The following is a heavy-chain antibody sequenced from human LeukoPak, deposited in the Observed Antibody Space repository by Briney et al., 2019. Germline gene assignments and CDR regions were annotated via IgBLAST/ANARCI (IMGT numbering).Heavy chain of an antibody. CDR3: ARAPSEIGGYYPEYFRH. CDR1: GFTLSTFG. V-gene: IGHV3-74*01. CDR2: IKSDGST. D-gene: IGHD3-3*01. J-gene: IGHJ1*01. Sequence: GGSLRLSCAASGFTLSTFGMHWGRQAPGKGLMGGSRIKSDGSTNYADSVKGRFSISRDNAKNTLSLQMNSLRPEDTGVYYCARAPSEIGGYYPEYFRHWGQGTLVTVSS.